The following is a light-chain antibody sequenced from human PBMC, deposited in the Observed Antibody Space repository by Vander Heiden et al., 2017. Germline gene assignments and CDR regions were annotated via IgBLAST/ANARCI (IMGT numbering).Light chain of an antibody. V-gene: IGKV1-5*03. Sequence: TQITQSPSTLSASVGDRVTITCRASQSISSWLAWYQQKPGKAPKLLIYTASSLESGVPSRFSGSGSGTDFTLTISSLQPDDFATYYCQQYNSYSPTFGQGTKVEIK. CDR3: QQYNSYSPT. J-gene: IGKJ1*01. CDR1: QSISSW. CDR2: TAS.